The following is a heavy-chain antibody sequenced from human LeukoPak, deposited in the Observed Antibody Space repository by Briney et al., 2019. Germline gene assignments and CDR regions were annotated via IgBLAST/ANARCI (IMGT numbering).Heavy chain of an antibody. V-gene: IGHV4-39*01. Sequence: SETLSLTCTVSGGSISSSSYYWGWIRQPPGKGLEWLGSIYYSGSTYYNPSLKSRVTISVDTSKNQFSLKLNSVTAADTAVYYCARGAADAFPYFQHWGQGTLVTVSS. CDR2: IYYSGST. CDR3: ARGAADAFPYFQH. D-gene: IGHD6-13*01. J-gene: IGHJ1*01. CDR1: GGSISSSSYY.